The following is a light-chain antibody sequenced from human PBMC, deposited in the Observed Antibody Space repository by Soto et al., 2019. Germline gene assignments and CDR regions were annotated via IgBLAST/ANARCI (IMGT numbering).Light chain of an antibody. J-gene: IGKJ1*01. CDR2: DAS. Sequence: EIVLTQSPATLSLSPGERATLSCRASQSVNTYLAWYQQKPGQAPRLLIYDASNRATGIPARFSGSGSGTDFTLTISSLEPEDFAVYCCQQDGSSPPWTFGRGSKVENK. CDR1: QSVNTY. CDR3: QQDGSSPPWT. V-gene: IGKV3-11*01.